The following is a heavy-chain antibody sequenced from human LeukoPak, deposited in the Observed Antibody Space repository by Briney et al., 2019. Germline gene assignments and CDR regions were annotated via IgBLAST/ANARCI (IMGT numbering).Heavy chain of an antibody. Sequence: GGSLRLSCAASGFTFSSYNMNWVRQAPGKGLEWVSSISSSSSYIYYADSVKGRFTISRDNAKNSLFLQMDSLRAEDTAVYYCARDHGSDFDYWGQGILVTVSS. J-gene: IGHJ4*02. CDR3: ARDHGSDFDY. CDR1: GFTFSSYN. CDR2: ISSSSSYI. V-gene: IGHV3-21*06.